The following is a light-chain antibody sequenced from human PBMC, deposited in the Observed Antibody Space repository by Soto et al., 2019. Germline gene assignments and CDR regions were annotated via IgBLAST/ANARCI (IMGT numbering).Light chain of an antibody. CDR1: QSVSRNY. Sequence: DIVLTQSPGTLSLSPGERATLSCRASQSVSRNYLAWYQQKPGQAPRLLIYGASSRATGIPDRFSGSGSGTDFTLTISRLEPEDFEVYYCQQCGGSPPYTFGQGTKLEIK. J-gene: IGKJ2*01. CDR3: QQCGGSPPYT. CDR2: GAS. V-gene: IGKV3-20*01.